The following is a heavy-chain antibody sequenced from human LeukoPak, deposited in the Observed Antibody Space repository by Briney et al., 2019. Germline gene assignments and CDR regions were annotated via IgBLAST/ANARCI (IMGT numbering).Heavy chain of an antibody. D-gene: IGHD3-10*01. CDR1: GFTFSSYS. V-gene: IGHV3-21*01. Sequence: SGGSLRLSCAASGFTFSSYSMNWVRQAPRKGLEWVSSISSSSTYIYYADSVKGRFTVSRDNAKNSLYLQMSSLRAEDTAVYYCARGSISAFDIWGQGTMVTVSS. J-gene: IGHJ3*02. CDR2: ISSSSTYI. CDR3: ARGSISAFDI.